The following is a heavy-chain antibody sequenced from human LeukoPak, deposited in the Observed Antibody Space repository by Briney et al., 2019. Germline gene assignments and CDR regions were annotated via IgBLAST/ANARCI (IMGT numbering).Heavy chain of an antibody. CDR1: GYILTAYY. CDR2: INPKNGDT. Sequence: VASVKVSCKASGYILTAYYMDWVRQVPGQGLEWMGWINPKNGDTNYAAKFQGRVTMTRDTSISTVYMELSRPTSDDTAVYYCARMPTEPLWGQGALVTVSS. CDR3: ARMPTEPL. V-gene: IGHV1-2*02. J-gene: IGHJ4*02. D-gene: IGHD2-2*01.